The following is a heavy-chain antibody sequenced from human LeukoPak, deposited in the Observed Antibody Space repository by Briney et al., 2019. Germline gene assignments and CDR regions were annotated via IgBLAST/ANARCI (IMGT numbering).Heavy chain of an antibody. CDR2: ISSSSSHT. V-gene: IGHV3-11*06. D-gene: IGHD3-9*01. J-gene: IGHJ4*02. Sequence: GGSLRLSCAASGFTFSDYYMSWIRQAPGKGLEWVSYISSSSSHTNYADSVKGRFTISRDNAKNSLYLQMNSLRAEDTAVYYCVRAQGIRYFDWLSYFDYWGQGTLVTVSS. CDR3: VRAQGIRYFDWLSYFDY. CDR1: GFTFSDYY.